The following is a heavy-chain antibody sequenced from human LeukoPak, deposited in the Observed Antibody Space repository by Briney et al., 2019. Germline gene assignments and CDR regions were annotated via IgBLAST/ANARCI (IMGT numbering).Heavy chain of an antibody. CDR3: ARRSGSYWDGGFDI. CDR1: GFTLSSYS. CDR2: ISSSSSTI. J-gene: IGHJ3*02. D-gene: IGHD1-26*01. Sequence: GGSLRLSCAASGFTLSSYSMNWVRQAPGKGLEWVSYISSSSSTIYYADSVKGRFTISRDNAKNSLYLQMNSLRAEDTAVYYCARRSGSYWDGGFDIWGQGTMVTVSS. V-gene: IGHV3-48*01.